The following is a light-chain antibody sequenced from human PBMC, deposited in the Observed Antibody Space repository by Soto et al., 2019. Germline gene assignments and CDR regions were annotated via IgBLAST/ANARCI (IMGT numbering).Light chain of an antibody. V-gene: IGLV7-43*01. Sequence: QAVVAQESSLTVSPGGTVTLTCASSTGAVTSGHYPNWFQQKPGHAPRALIYSTSHRHSWTPARFSGSLLGGKAALTLSGVQPEDEAEYSCLLYYAGAWVFGGGIKLTVL. CDR2: STS. J-gene: IGLJ3*02. CDR3: LLYYAGAWV. CDR1: TGAVTSGHY.